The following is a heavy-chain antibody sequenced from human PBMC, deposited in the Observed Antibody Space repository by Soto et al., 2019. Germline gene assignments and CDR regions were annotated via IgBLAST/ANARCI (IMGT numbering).Heavy chain of an antibody. CDR3: ARDMYSSDYFVKWFEP. Sequence: QVRLVESGGGVVQPGRSLRLSCTASGFSFSSYAMYWFRQPPGKGLEWVAVISHDGMNKHYADSVKGRVTVSRDNSNHSLDLQLYSLRGEDTAMYYCARDMYSSDYFVKWFEPWGQGTLVTVSS. D-gene: IGHD6-19*01. CDR2: ISHDGMNK. CDR1: GFSFSSYA. V-gene: IGHV3-30*04. J-gene: IGHJ5*02.